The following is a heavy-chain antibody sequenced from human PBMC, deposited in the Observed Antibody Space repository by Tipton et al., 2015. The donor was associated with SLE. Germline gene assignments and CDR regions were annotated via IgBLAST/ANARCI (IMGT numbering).Heavy chain of an antibody. V-gene: IGHV4-34*01. Sequence: TLSLTCAVYGGSFSSYYWSWIRRPPGKGLEWIGEINHSGSTNYNPSLKSRVTISVDTSKNQFSLKLSSVTAADTAVYYCARYIVVVRYFDYWGQGTLVTVSS. CDR2: INHSGST. CDR3: ARYIVVVRYFDY. CDR1: GGSFSSYY. D-gene: IGHD2-21*01. J-gene: IGHJ4*02.